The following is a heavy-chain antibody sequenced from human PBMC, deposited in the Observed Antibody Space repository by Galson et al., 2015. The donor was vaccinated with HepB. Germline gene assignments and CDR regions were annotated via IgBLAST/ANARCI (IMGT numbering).Heavy chain of an antibody. CDR1: GSTFTSYD. Sequence: SVTVSCKASGSTFTSYDINWVRQATGQGLEWMGWMNPNSGNTGYAQKFQGRVTMTRNTSISTAYMELSSLRSEDTAVYYCARDGCSSTSCYGDYYYYGMDVWGQGTTVTVSS. V-gene: IGHV1-8*01. CDR3: ARDGCSSTSCYGDYYYYGMDV. CDR2: MNPNSGNT. J-gene: IGHJ6*02. D-gene: IGHD2-2*01.